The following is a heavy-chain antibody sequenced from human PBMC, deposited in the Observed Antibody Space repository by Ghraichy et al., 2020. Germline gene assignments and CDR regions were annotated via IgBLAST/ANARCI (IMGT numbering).Heavy chain of an antibody. CDR2: IYYSGST. Sequence: SQTLSLTCTVSGGCISSYYWSWIRQPPGKGLEWIGYIYYSGSTNYNPSLKSRVTISVDTSKNQFSLKLSSVTAADTAVYYCARVIRSSSWYGHWYFDLWGRGTLVTVSS. D-gene: IGHD6-13*01. J-gene: IGHJ2*01. V-gene: IGHV4-59*01. CDR1: GGCISSYY. CDR3: ARVIRSSSWYGHWYFDL.